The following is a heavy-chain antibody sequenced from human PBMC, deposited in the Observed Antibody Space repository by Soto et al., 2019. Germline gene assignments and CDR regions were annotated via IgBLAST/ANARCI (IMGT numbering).Heavy chain of an antibody. D-gene: IGHD6-19*01. V-gene: IGHV3-23*01. CDR3: AKAQEASGNSTSYLHS. CDR1: GFSFSNYA. J-gene: IGHJ4*02. CDR2: VSGAGFSA. Sequence: GGSLRLSCASSGFSFSNYAMSWVRRAPGRGLEWVSVVSGAGFSAYYADSVKGRFTISRDNSKKMVYLQMNSLRAEDTATYYCAKAQEASGNSTSYLHSWGQGILVTVSS.